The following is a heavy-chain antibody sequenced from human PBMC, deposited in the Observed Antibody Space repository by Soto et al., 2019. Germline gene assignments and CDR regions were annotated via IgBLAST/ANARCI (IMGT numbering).Heavy chain of an antibody. CDR3: AWSSAYDYYGMDV. CDR2: ISSSSSYI. V-gene: IGHV3-21*01. J-gene: IGHJ6*02. Sequence: EVQLVESGGGLVKPGGSLRLSCAASGFTFSSYSMNWVRQAPGKGLEWVSSISSSSSYIYYADSVKGRFTISRDNAKNSLYLQMNSLRAEDTAVYYCAWSSAYDYYGMDVWGQGTTVTVSS. CDR1: GFTFSSYS.